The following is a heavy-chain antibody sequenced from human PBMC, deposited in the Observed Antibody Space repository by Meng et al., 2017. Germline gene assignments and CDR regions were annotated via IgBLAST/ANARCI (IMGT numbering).Heavy chain of an antibody. D-gene: IGHD3-10*01. CDR3: AKDGYYYGSGSYYIMDWFDP. CDR1: GFTFSSYA. V-gene: IGHV3-23*01. J-gene: IGHJ5*02. CDR2: ISGSGGST. Sequence: LSLTCAASGFTFSSYAMSWVRQAPGKGLEWVSAISGSGGSTYYADSVKGRFTISRDNSKNTLYLQMNSLRAEDTAVYYCAKDGYYYGSGSYYIMDWFDPWGQGTLVTVSS.